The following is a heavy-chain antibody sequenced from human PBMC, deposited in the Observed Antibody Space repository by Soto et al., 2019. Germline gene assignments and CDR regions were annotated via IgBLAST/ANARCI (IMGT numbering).Heavy chain of an antibody. D-gene: IGHD6-19*01. Sequence: SLRLSCAASGFTFSDYYMSWIRQVPGKGLEWVSYISSSSSYTNYADSVKGRFTISRDNAKNSLYLQMNSLRAEDTAVYYCARSSVAGTIDYWGQGTLVTVSS. J-gene: IGHJ4*02. CDR2: ISSSSSYT. V-gene: IGHV3-11*06. CDR3: ARSSVAGTIDY. CDR1: GFTFSDYY.